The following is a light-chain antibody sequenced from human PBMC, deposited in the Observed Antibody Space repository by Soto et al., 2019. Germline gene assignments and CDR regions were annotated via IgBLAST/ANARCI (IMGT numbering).Light chain of an antibody. V-gene: IGKV3-15*01. Sequence: LLMAQSPATLSASPGERVTLSCRASQSVSSNLAWYQQKPGQAPRLLIYTASTRATGIPARFSGSGSGTEFTLTISSLQSEDFAVYYCQQYNNWPGTFGQGTKVDIK. J-gene: IGKJ1*01. CDR3: QQYNNWPGT. CDR2: TAS. CDR1: QSVSSN.